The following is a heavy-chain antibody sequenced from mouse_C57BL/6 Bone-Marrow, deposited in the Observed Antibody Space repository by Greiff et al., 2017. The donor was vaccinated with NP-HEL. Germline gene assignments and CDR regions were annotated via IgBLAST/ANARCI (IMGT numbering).Heavy chain of an antibody. CDR3: AIFTTVVADWYFDV. V-gene: IGHV2-2*01. D-gene: IGHD1-1*01. Sequence: QVQLKESGPGLVQPSQSLSITCTVSGFSLTSYGVHWVRQSPGKGLEWLGMIWSGGSTDYNAAFISRLSISKDNSKSQVFFKMNSLQADDTAIYYCAIFTTVVADWYFDVWGTGTTVTVSS. CDR2: IWSGGST. CDR1: GFSLTSYG. J-gene: IGHJ1*03.